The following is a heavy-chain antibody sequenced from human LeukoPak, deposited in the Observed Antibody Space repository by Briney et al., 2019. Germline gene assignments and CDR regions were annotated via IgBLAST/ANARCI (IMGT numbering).Heavy chain of an antibody. Sequence: PGGSLRLSCAASGFTFSSYSMNWVRQAPGKGQEWVSYISTSSSTIYYGDSVKGRFTISRDNSKNTLYLQMNSLRAEDTAVYYCAKTPGDSSGYYYYYYYMDVWGKGTTVTVSS. J-gene: IGHJ6*03. CDR3: AKTPGDSSGYYYYYYYMDV. CDR2: ISTSSSTI. V-gene: IGHV3-48*01. D-gene: IGHD3-22*01. CDR1: GFTFSSYS.